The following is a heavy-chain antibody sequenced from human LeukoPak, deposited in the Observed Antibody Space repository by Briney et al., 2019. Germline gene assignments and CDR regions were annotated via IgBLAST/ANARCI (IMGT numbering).Heavy chain of an antibody. CDR2: INWNGGST. D-gene: IGHD5-24*01. CDR3: ARDGYNFAVDY. Sequence: GGSLRLSCAASGFTFSSYAMSWVRQAPGKGLEWVSGINWNGGSTGYADSVKGRFTISRDNAKNSLYLQMNSLRAEDTALYYCARDGYNFAVDYWGQGTLVTVSS. J-gene: IGHJ4*02. V-gene: IGHV3-20*04. CDR1: GFTFSSYA.